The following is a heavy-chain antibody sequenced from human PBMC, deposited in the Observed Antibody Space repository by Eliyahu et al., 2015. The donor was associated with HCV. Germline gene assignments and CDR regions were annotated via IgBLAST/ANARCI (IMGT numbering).Heavy chain of an antibody. D-gene: IGHD3-16*02. CDR3: ARDYYVWGTYRTFDN. CDR2: ISVYNGHT. Sequence: QVQLVQSGAEVKKPGASVKVXXKASGYTXTXYGISWXRQAPGQGLEWMGWISVYNGHTNYAQKLQGRVTLTTDTSTSTAYMELRSLRSDDTAVYYCARDYYVWGTYRTFDNWGQGTLVTVSS. V-gene: IGHV1-18*04. CDR1: GYTXTXYG. J-gene: IGHJ4*02.